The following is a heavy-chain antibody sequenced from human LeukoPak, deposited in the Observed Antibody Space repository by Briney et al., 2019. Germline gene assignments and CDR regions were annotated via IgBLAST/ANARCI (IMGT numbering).Heavy chain of an antibody. J-gene: IGHJ4*02. CDR3: ARLWSGLRPPGY. D-gene: IGHD3-3*01. Sequence: SSETLSLTCTVSGGSIGSTTYYWGWIRQPPGKGLEWIGSVYYRGNTYYNPSLKSRVTISVVTSKSQFSLRLNSVTAADTSVYYCARLWSGLRPPGYWGQGTLVTVSS. CDR2: VYYRGNT. CDR1: GGSIGSTTYY. V-gene: IGHV4-39*01.